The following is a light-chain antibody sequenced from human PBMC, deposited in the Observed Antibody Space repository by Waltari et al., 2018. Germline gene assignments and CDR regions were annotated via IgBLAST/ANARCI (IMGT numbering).Light chain of an antibody. V-gene: IGKV3-15*01. CDR1: QSVGAD. J-gene: IGKJ4*01. Sequence: EIVMTQSPATLSVSPGARATLSCRASQSVGADLAWYQQKPGQAPRLLIYRASTRATGVPARFSGSGSGTEFTLTITSLQSEDFAVYYCQQYDYWPPLTFGGGTKVKMK. CDR3: QQYDYWPPLT. CDR2: RAS.